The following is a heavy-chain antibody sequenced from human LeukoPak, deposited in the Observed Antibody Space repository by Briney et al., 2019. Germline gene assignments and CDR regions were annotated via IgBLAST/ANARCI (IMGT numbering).Heavy chain of an antibody. CDR2: INPSGGST. J-gene: IGHJ4*02. CDR1: GYTFTTYY. V-gene: IGHV1-46*01. D-gene: IGHD2-15*01. CDR3: AREAGIGTWIGYCSGDNCRTRFDY. Sequence: GASVKVSCKASGYTFTTYYIHWVRQAPGQGLEWMGIINPSGGSTTYAQKFQGRVTMTRDTSTSTVYTELSSLRSDDTAVYFCAREAGIGTWIGYCSGDNCRTRFDYWGQGTLVTVSS.